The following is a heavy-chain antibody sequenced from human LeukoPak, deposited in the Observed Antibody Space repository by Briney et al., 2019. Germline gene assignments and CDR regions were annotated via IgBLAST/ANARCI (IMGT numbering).Heavy chain of an antibody. V-gene: IGHV3-23*01. CDR3: AELGITMIGGV. D-gene: IGHD3-10*02. CDR2: IGGSGVST. Sequence: GGSLRLSCAAAGFTFSTYGMTWVRQAPGKGLEWVSAIGGSGVSTYYADSVKGRFTISRDNSKNTLYLQMNSLRAEDTAVYYCAELGITMIGGVWGKGTTVTISS. J-gene: IGHJ6*04. CDR1: GFTFSTYG.